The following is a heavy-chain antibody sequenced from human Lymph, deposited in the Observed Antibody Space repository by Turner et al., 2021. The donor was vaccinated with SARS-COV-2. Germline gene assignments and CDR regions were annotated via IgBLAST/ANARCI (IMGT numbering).Heavy chain of an antibody. J-gene: IGHJ4*02. D-gene: IGHD1-26*01. V-gene: IGHV3-7*01. CDR2: IKQDGSEK. CDR1: GFTFSYYW. Sequence: EVHLVESGGGLVQPGGSLRLSGTASGFTFSYYWMSWVRQAPGKGLEWVANIKQDGSEKYYVDSVKGRFTISRDNAKNSLFLQMNSLRAKDTAVYYCARMGSSSWYFDYWGQGTLVTVSS. CDR3: ARMGSSSWYFDY.